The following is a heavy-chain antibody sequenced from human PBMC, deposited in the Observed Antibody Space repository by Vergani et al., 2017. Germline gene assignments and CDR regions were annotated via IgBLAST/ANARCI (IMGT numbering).Heavy chain of an antibody. V-gene: IGHV5-51*01. CDR1: ESSFISNE. CDR3: TRHVPCGDGACLHFDH. J-gene: IGHJ4*02. Sequence: EQLVQSGAEVKKPGESLKISCKYSESSFISNEIAWVRQMSGKGLQWMGNINPIDSKIAYSPSFQGQAIMSLDKSITTAYLQWRSLKASDTAIYYCTRHVPCGDGACLHFDHWGQGTQVTVSS. D-gene: IGHD2-21*01. CDR2: INPIDSKI.